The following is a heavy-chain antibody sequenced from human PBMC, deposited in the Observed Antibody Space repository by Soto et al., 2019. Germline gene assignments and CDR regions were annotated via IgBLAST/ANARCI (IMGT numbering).Heavy chain of an antibody. CDR3: ATDLPTYFDWLFKF. CDR2: FDPEDGET. J-gene: IGHJ4*02. D-gene: IGHD3-9*01. V-gene: IGHV1-24*01. Sequence: ASVKVSCKVSGYTLTELSMHWVRQAPGKGLEWMGGFDPEDGETIYAQKFQGRVTMTEDTSTDTAYMELSSLRSEDTAVYYCATDLPTYFDWLFKFWGQGTLVTVSS. CDR1: GYTLTELS.